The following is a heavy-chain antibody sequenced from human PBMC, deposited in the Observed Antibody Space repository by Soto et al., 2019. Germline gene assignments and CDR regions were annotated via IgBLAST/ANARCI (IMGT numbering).Heavy chain of an antibody. Sequence: VQLVESGGGVVQPGRSLRLSCAASGFTFSHYGMEWVRQAPGKGLEWVAVISYDGSIEYYADSVKGRFTISRDNSKGTLSLQMNSLRPEDTAMYYCARDDSEYSNYWSSFDYWGQGTLVTVSS. D-gene: IGHD4-4*01. V-gene: IGHV3-30*03. CDR3: ARDDSEYSNYWSSFDY. CDR2: ISYDGSIE. J-gene: IGHJ4*02. CDR1: GFTFSHYG.